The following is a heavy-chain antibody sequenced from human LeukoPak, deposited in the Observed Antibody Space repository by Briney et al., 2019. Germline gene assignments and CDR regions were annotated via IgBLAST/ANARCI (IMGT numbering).Heavy chain of an antibody. CDR1: GGPISNYY. Sequence: SETLSLTCTVSGGPISNYYWTWIRQSPGQGLEWIGYVYNSGITDYNPSLKSRLTISLDTSKNQFSLRLSSMTAADTAVYYCARPRGLAGGAIVIDYWAQETRVIVSS. V-gene: IGHV4-59*08. CDR2: VYNSGIT. CDR3: ARPRGLAGGAIVIDY. J-gene: IGHJ4*02. D-gene: IGHD3/OR15-3a*01.